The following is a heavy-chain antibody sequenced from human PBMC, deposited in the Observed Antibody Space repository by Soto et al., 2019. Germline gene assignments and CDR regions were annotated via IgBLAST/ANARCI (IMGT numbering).Heavy chain of an antibody. D-gene: IGHD3-10*01. V-gene: IGHV3-30*03. CDR3: VGGQYYFDY. Sequence: QVQLVESGGGVVQPGRSLRLSCAGSGFPFTSSGMHWVREGPDKGLEWVAVISYDGSDKYYADSVKARFTISRDNSKNLLYLHMNSLRPEDTALYYCVGGQYYFDYRGQGTLVIVSS. CDR1: GFPFTSSG. J-gene: IGHJ4*02. CDR2: ISYDGSDK.